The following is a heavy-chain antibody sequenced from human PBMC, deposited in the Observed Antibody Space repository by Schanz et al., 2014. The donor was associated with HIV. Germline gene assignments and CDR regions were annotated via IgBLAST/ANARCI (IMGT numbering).Heavy chain of an antibody. D-gene: IGHD3-16*01. CDR1: GFTFSNFA. J-gene: IGHJ3*02. V-gene: IGHV3-23*04. CDR3: AIRTPMISFGAFDI. CDR2: NSAGVGTA. Sequence: EVHLVESGGGSVQPGGSLRLSCAASGFTFSNFAMSWVRQAPGKGLEWVSTNSAGVGTASYADSVKGRFTISRDNSKKMLFLQMNRLRAEDTAVYYCAIRTPMISFGAFDIWGRGTMVTVSS.